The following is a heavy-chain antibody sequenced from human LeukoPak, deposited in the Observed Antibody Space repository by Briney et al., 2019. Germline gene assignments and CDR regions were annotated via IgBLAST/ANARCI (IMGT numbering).Heavy chain of an antibody. Sequence: SVKVSCKASGGTFSSYAISWVRQAPGQGLEWMGGIIPIFGTANYAQKFQGRVTITADESTSTAYMELSSLRSEDTAVYYCARDQRSGYSHGPIPFWFDPWGQGTLVTVSS. J-gene: IGHJ5*02. V-gene: IGHV1-69*13. CDR3: ARDQRSGYSHGPIPFWFDP. CDR2: IIPIFGTA. D-gene: IGHD5-18*01. CDR1: GGTFSSYA.